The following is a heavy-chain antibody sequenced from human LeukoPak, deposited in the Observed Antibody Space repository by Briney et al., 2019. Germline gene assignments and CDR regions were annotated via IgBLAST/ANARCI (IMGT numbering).Heavy chain of an antibody. CDR2: ISYDGSNK. CDR1: GFTFSSYA. Sequence: GGSLRLSCAASGFTFSSYAMHWVRQAPGKGLEWEAVISYDGSNKYYADSVKGRFTISRDNSKNTLYLQMNSLRAEDTAVYYCARAGCSGGSCYGGAFDYWGQGTLVTVSS. J-gene: IGHJ4*02. CDR3: ARAGCSGGSCYGGAFDY. V-gene: IGHV3-30-3*01. D-gene: IGHD2-15*01.